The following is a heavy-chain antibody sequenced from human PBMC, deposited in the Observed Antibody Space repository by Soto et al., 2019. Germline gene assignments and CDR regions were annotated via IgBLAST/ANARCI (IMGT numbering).Heavy chain of an antibody. CDR3: ARGNDRYQWLGYFDY. D-gene: IGHD6-19*01. V-gene: IGHV1-69*13. CDR1: GYTFTYYH. Sequence: VASVKVSCKASGYTFTYYHVHWVRQAPGQGLEWMGGIIPIFGTANYAQKFQGRVTITADESTSTAYMELSSLRSEDTAVYYCARGNDRYQWLGYFDYWGQGTLVTVSS. J-gene: IGHJ4*02. CDR2: IIPIFGTA.